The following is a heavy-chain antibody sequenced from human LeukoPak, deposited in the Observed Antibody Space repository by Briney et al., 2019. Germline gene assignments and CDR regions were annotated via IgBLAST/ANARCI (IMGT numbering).Heavy chain of an antibody. CDR3: VRWKDYFGSGNRYFDY. CDR2: IDPNTGDT. D-gene: IGHD3-10*01. CDR1: GFTFTDYY. J-gene: IGHJ4*02. Sequence: GASVKVSCKASGFTFTDYYIHWVRQAPRQGLEWMGWIDPNTGDTNYSQKFRGRVTMTRDTSITTSYMEVSSLRSDDSAVYYCVRWKDYFGSGNRYFDYWGQGTLVTVSS. V-gene: IGHV1-2*02.